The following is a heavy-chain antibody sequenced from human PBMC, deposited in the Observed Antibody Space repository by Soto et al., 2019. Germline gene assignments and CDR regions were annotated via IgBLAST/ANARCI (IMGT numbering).Heavy chain of an antibody. D-gene: IGHD2-15*01. CDR2: IIPILGIA. V-gene: IGHV1-69*04. Sequence: SVKVSCKASGGTFSSYTISWVRQAPGQGLEWMGRIIPILGIANYAQKFQGRVTITADKSTSTAYMELSSLRSEDTAMYYCARERGYCSGGSCHYYYMDVWGKGTTVTVSS. CDR3: ARERGYCSGGSCHYYYMDV. CDR1: GGTFSSYT. J-gene: IGHJ6*03.